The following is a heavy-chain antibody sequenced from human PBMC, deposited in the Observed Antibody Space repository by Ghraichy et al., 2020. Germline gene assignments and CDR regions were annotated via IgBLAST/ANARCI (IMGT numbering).Heavy chain of an antibody. CDR1: GDSVSSNSAA. V-gene: IGHV6-1*01. J-gene: IGHJ4*02. D-gene: IGHD6-13*01. Sequence: SQTLSLTCAISGDSVSSNSAAWNWIRQSPSRGLEWLGRTYYRSKWYNDYAVSVKSRITINPDTSKNQFSLQLNSVTPEDTAVYYCARDGGYSSSWAKYYFDYWGQGTLVTVSS. CDR3: ARDGGYSSSWAKYYFDY. CDR2: TYYRSKWYN.